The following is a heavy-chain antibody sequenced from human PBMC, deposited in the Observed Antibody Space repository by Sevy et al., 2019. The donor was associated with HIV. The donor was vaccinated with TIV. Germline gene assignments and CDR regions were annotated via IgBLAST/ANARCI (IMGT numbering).Heavy chain of an antibody. CDR3: ASQRLRSYYYDSSGYYAPTRYYGMDV. D-gene: IGHD3-22*01. CDR2: IYYSGST. CDR1: GGSISSSSYY. Sequence: SETLSLTCTVSGGSISSSSYYWGWIRQPPGKGLEWIGSIYYSGSTYYNPSLKSRVTISVDTSKNQFSLKLSSVTAADTAVYYCASQRLRSYYYDSSGYYAPTRYYGMDVWGQGTTVTVSS. J-gene: IGHJ6*02. V-gene: IGHV4-39*01.